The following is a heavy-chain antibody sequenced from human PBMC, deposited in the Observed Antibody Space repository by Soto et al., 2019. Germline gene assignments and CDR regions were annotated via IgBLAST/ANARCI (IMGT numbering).Heavy chain of an antibody. Sequence: SETLSLTCVVSGGSLSDYFWSWIRQPPGMALEWIGEINHLGSINYNPSLKSRVTMSVDTSKNQFSLTLNSVTAADTATYYCARGGISHWAYFYYMDVWDRGAKVTVSS. V-gene: IGHV4-34*01. CDR2: INHLGSI. CDR1: GGSLSDYF. D-gene: IGHD2-21*01. CDR3: ARGGISHWAYFYYMDV. J-gene: IGHJ6*03.